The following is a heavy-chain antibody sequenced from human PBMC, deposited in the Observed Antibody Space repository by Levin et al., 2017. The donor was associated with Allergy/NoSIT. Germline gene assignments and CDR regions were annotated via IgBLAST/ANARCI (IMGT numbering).Heavy chain of an antibody. V-gene: IGHV4-39*01. J-gene: IGHJ4*02. CDR1: AGSISSSPYY. Sequence: PGGSLRLSCNVSAGSISSSPYYWGWIRQPPGKGLEWIGIIYDSVSTYYNPSLNSRVSISVDTSKNQFSLKLTSLTAADTAVYYCATGPVGFDSWGQGILVTVSS. CDR3: ATGPVGFDS. CDR2: IYDSVST.